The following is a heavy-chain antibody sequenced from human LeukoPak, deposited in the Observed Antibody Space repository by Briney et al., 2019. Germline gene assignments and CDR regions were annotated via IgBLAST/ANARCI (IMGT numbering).Heavy chain of an antibody. J-gene: IGHJ4*02. Sequence: AASVKVSCKASGYSFTSYDISWVRQATGQGLEWMGWMHPKSGNTGYAQKFQGRVTMTRNTSINTAYMELSSLRSEDTAVYYCARGSLVVVPAAAKFDYWGQGTLVTVSS. CDR2: MHPKSGNT. V-gene: IGHV1-8*01. CDR3: ARGSLVVVPAAAKFDY. D-gene: IGHD2-15*01. CDR1: GYSFTSYD.